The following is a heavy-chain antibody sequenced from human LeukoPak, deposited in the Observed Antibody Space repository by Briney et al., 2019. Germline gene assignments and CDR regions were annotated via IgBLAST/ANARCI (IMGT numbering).Heavy chain of an antibody. CDR3: ASGSGGSCYDY. CDR1: GFTFNSYA. J-gene: IGHJ4*02. Sequence: GGSLRLSCAASGFTFNSYAMSWVRQAPGKGLEWVSAISGSGGSTYYADSVKGRFTISRDNSKNTLYLQMNSLRAEDTAVYYCASGSGGSCYDYWGQGTLVTVSS. CDR2: ISGSGGST. V-gene: IGHV3-23*01. D-gene: IGHD2-15*01.